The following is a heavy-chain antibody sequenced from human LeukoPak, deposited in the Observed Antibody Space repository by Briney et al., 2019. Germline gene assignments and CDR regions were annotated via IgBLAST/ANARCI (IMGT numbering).Heavy chain of an antibody. CDR1: GYTFTGYY. Sequence: ASVKVSCKASGYTFTGYYMHWVRQAPGQGLEWMGWINPNSGGTNYAQKFHGRVTMTRDTSISTAYMKLSRLRSDDTAVYYCARDYEEYYYDSSGYYAWFDPWGQGTLVTVSS. CDR2: INPNSGGT. D-gene: IGHD3-22*01. V-gene: IGHV1-2*02. CDR3: ARDYEEYYYDSSGYYAWFDP. J-gene: IGHJ5*02.